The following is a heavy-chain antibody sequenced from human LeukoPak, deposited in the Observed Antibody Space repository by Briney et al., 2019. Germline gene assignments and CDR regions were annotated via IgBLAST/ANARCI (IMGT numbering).Heavy chain of an antibody. V-gene: IGHV4-59*01. J-gene: IGHJ6*03. D-gene: IGHD3-3*01. CDR3: ARAIFGVVIPGDYYYYMDV. CDR1: GASINSYY. Sequence: PSETLSLTCTVSGASINSYYWSWIRQPPGKGLEWIGYLYYSGSTKCNPSLKSRATISVDTSKNQFSLKLSSVTAADTAVYYCARAIFGVVIPGDYYYYMDVWGKGTTVTVSS. CDR2: LYYSGST.